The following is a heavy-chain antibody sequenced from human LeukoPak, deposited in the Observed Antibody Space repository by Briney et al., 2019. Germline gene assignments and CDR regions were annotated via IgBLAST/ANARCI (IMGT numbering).Heavy chain of an antibody. J-gene: IGHJ6*02. Sequence: GGSLRLSCAASGFTFSNYWMSWVRQAPGQGLEWVANINQDGSEKYYVDSVRGRFTISRDNAENSLYLQMNSLRAEDTAVYFCARGGGLDVWGQGATVTVSS. CDR1: GFTFSNYW. D-gene: IGHD3-16*01. CDR2: INQDGSEK. CDR3: ARGGGLDV. V-gene: IGHV3-7*03.